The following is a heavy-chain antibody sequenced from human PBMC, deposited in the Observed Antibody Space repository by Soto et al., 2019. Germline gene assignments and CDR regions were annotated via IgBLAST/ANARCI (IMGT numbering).Heavy chain of an antibody. CDR1: GFTFSSCG. CDR3: AKEGHYYDSSGYYYGAFDI. D-gene: IGHD3-22*01. V-gene: IGHV3-30*18. CDR2: ISYDGSNK. Sequence: PGGSLRLSCAASGFTFSSCGMHWVRQAPGKGLEWVAVISYDGSNKYYADSVKGRFTISRDNSKNTLYLQMNSLRAEDTAVYYCAKEGHYYDSSGYYYGAFDIWGQGKMVTVSS. J-gene: IGHJ3*02.